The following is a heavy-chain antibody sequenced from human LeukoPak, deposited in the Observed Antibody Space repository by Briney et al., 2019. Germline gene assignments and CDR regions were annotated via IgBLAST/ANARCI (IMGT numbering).Heavy chain of an antibody. CDR1: GGSFSGYY. V-gene: IGHV4-34*01. Sequence: PSETLSLTCAVYGGSFSGYYWSWIRQPPGKGLEGIGEINHSESTNYNPSLKSRVTISVDTSKNQFSLKLSSVTAADTAVYYCARGAPFMVRGAQRWYYFDYWGQGTLVTVSS. CDR3: ARGAPFMVRGAQRWYYFDY. CDR2: INHSEST. J-gene: IGHJ4*02. D-gene: IGHD3-10*01.